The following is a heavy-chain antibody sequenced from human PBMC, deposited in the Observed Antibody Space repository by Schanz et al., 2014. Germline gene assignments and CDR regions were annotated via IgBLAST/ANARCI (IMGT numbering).Heavy chain of an antibody. D-gene: IGHD2-15*01. Sequence: QVQLVQSGAEVKKPGSSVNVSCEASGGTFGRYTISWLRQAPGQGPQWMGRISPLLGVANYAQEFQGRLTITADTSTSTSYMELSSLRSEDTAVYYCATCSGGTCHAKPVLDNWGQGTLVTVSS. J-gene: IGHJ4*02. CDR1: GGTFGRYT. CDR3: ATCSGGTCHAKPVLDN. CDR2: ISPLLGVA. V-gene: IGHV1-69*02.